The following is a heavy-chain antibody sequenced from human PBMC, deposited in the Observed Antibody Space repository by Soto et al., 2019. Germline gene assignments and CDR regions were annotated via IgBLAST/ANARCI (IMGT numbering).Heavy chain of an antibody. V-gene: IGHV4-31*03. Sequence: QVQLQESGPGLVKPSQTLSLTCTVSGGSISSGGYYWSWIRQHPGKGLEWIGYIYYSGSTYYNPSLKGRVTISVDTSKNQFSLKMSSVTAADTAVYYCARARGDYGDYQPDPWGQGTLVTVSS. D-gene: IGHD4-17*01. CDR1: GGSISSGGYY. CDR3: ARARGDYGDYQPDP. J-gene: IGHJ5*02. CDR2: IYYSGST.